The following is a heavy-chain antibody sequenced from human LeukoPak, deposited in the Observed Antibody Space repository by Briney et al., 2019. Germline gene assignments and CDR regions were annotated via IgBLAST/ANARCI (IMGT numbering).Heavy chain of an antibody. Sequence: GGSLRLSCVASGFILSKTWMHWVRQAPGKGLAWIARINSDGSSATYADSVEGRLTISRDNAKNTLYLEMSSLRVDDTAVYYCARTPLTADYWFDSWGQGTLVTVSS. V-gene: IGHV3-74*03. CDR2: INSDGSSA. CDR1: GFILSKTW. CDR3: ARTPLTADYWFDS. D-gene: IGHD7-27*01. J-gene: IGHJ5*01.